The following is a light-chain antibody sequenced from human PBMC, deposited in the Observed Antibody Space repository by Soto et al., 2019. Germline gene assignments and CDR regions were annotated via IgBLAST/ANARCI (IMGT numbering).Light chain of an antibody. CDR2: GAS. CDR3: QQSSSTPFLGT. Sequence: DIQMTQSPSSLSASVGDRVTITCRASQSISNYLNWYQQKPGKAPKLLIYGASSLQSGVPSRFSGSGSETDFTLTITRLQPEDFATYYCQQSSSTPFLGTFGQGTRLEIK. J-gene: IGKJ5*01. CDR1: QSISNY. V-gene: IGKV1-39*01.